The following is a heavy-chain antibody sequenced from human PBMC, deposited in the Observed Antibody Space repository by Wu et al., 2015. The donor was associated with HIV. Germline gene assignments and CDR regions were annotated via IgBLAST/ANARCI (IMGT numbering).Heavy chain of an antibody. CDR2: IIPLFYTP. J-gene: IGHJ6*03. CDR3: ARSHTSSSFYFYYMDV. CDR1: GGTFSSYA. D-gene: IGHD6-6*01. V-gene: IGHV1-69*12. Sequence: QVQLVQSGAEVKKPGSSVKVSCKASGGTFSSYAISWVRQAPGQGLEWMGGIIPLFYTPNYAQKFQGRVTITADESTSTAYMELNSLTSADTAVYYCARSHTSSSFYFYYMDVWGGGTTVTVSS.